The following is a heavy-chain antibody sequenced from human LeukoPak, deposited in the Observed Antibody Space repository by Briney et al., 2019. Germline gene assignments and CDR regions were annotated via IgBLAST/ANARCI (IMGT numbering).Heavy chain of an antibody. Sequence: SETLSLTRTVSGGSISSYYGSWIRQPPGKGLEWIRYIYYSGRTNSNPSLKSPVTKSVDTPKNQFSPKLSSVTAAATALYYCARRGYDFLSGYGGFYMDVWEKGTTVTVSS. CDR3: ARRGYDFLSGYGGFYMDV. V-gene: IGHV4-59*01. CDR1: GGSISSYY. D-gene: IGHD3-3*01. J-gene: IGHJ6*03. CDR2: IYYSGRT.